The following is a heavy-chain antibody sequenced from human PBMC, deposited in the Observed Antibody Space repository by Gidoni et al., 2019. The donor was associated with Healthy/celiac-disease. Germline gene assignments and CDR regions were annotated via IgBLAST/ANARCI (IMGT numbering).Heavy chain of an antibody. CDR3: TTENWNYSYYYGMDV. CDR1: GFTFSNAW. V-gene: IGHV3-15*01. J-gene: IGHJ6*02. Sequence: EVQLVESGGGLVKPGGSLRLSCAASGFTFSNAWMSWVRQAPGKGLEWVGRIKSKTDGGTTDYAAPVKGRFTISRDDSKNTLYLQMNSLKTEDTAVYYCTTENWNYSYYYGMDVWGQGTTVTVSS. D-gene: IGHD1-1*01. CDR2: IKSKTDGGTT.